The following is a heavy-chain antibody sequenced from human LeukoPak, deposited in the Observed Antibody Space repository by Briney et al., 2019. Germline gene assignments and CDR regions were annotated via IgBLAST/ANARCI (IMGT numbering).Heavy chain of an antibody. D-gene: IGHD3-22*01. CDR2: IYYSGST. Sequence: SETLSLTCTVSGGSISSGGYYWSWIRQHPGKGLEWIGYIYYSGSTYYNPSLKSRVTISVDTSKNQFSLKLSSVTAADTAVYYGARFKGYDSSRRSNWFDPWGQGTLVTVSS. V-gene: IGHV4-31*03. CDR3: ARFKGYDSSRRSNWFDP. J-gene: IGHJ5*02. CDR1: GGSISSGGYY.